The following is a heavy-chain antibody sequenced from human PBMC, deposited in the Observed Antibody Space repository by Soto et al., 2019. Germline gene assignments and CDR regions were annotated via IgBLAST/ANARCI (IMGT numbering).Heavy chain of an antibody. CDR1: GFSFSSYW. J-gene: IGHJ1*01. D-gene: IGHD2-2*01. Sequence: VQLVESGGGLVQPGGSLRLSCAASGFSFSSYWMHWVRHAPGKGLVWVSRINSDGSSATYADSVKGRFTISRDNAKNTLYLQMNSPTPEATAVYYCAQGVPAATRYFQPWGQGTLVTVSS. V-gene: IGHV3-74*01. CDR2: INSDGSSA. CDR3: AQGVPAATRYFQP.